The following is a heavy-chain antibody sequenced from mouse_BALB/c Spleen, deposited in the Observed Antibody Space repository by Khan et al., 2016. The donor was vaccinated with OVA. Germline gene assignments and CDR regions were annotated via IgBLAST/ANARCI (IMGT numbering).Heavy chain of an antibody. Sequence: QIQLVQSGPELRKPGETVKISCKASGYTSTNYGMNWVKQAPGKGLKWMGLINTYTGEPTYADDFKERFAFSLETSASTAYLKINSLKNEDTATYCGARPPYFSYVWVYWGQGISVTVAS. CDR1: GYTSTNYG. J-gene: IGHJ4*01. V-gene: IGHV9-3-1*01. CDR3: ARPPYFSYVWVY. D-gene: IGHD2-10*01. CDR2: INTYTGEP.